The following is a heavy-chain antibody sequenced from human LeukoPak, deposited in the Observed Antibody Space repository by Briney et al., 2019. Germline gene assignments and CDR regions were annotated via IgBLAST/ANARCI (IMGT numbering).Heavy chain of an antibody. CDR3: ARGSDDSSGFLYYYYYGMDV. D-gene: IGHD3-22*01. V-gene: IGHV1-8*01. CDR2: MNPNSGNT. J-gene: IGHJ6*02. Sequence: ASVKVSRKASGYTFTSYDINWVRQATGQGLEWMGWMNPNSGNTGYAQKFQGRVTMTRNTSISTAYMELSSLRSEDTAVYYCARGSDDSSGFLYYYYYGMDVWGQGTTVTVSS. CDR1: GYTFTSYD.